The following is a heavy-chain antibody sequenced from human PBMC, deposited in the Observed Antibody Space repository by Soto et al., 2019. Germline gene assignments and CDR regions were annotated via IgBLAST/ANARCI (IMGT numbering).Heavy chain of an antibody. D-gene: IGHD3-22*01. CDR1: GFTFSSYA. Sequence: GGSLRLSCAASGFTFSSYAMSWVRQAPGKGLEWVSAISGSGGSTYYADSAKGRFTISRDNSKNTLYLQMNSLRAEDTAVYYCAKAFYYYDSSGYTSALDYWGQGTLGTAPQ. CDR3: AKAFYYYDSSGYTSALDY. V-gene: IGHV3-23*01. J-gene: IGHJ4*02. CDR2: ISGSGGST.